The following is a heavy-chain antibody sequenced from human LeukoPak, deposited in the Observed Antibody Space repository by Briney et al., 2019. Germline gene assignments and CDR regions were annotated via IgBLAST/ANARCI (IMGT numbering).Heavy chain of an antibody. Sequence: ASGKVSCKASGYSFTGYFIHWVREAPGQGLERMGWMNPNSGGTNYAQKFQGRVTMTRDTSISTAYMELSSLRSDDTAVYYCARDWASRLGGNAFDIWGQGTMVTVSS. D-gene: IGHD3-16*01. J-gene: IGHJ3*02. V-gene: IGHV1-2*02. CDR1: GYSFTGYF. CDR2: MNPNSGGT. CDR3: ARDWASRLGGNAFDI.